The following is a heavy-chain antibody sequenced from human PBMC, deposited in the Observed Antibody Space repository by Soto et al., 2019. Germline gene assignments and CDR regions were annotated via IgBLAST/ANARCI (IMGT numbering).Heavy chain of an antibody. Sequence: SETLSLTCAVSGVSSSSSNWLIWVRQPPGKGLEWIGEIYHSGSTNYNPSLKSRVTISVDTSKNQFSLKLSSVTAADTAVYYCARGPGIMAKIDYWGQGTLVTVSS. V-gene: IGHV4-4*02. D-gene: IGHD3-16*01. CDR2: IYHSGST. CDR3: ARGPGIMAKIDY. CDR1: GVSSSSSNW. J-gene: IGHJ4*02.